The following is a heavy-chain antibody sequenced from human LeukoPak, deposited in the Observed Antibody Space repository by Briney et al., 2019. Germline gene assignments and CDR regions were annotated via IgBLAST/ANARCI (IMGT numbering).Heavy chain of an antibody. D-gene: IGHD1-26*01. J-gene: IGHJ4*02. CDR1: GFTFSSYA. CDR2: ITGSTGST. CDR3: AKRYSGSSGLYNFDY. V-gene: IGHV3-23*01. Sequence: GGSLRLSCAASGFTFSSYAMSWVRQAPGKGLEGVSSITGSTGSTYYADSVKGRFTISRDNSKNTLYLQMNSLRAEDTAVYYCAKRYSGSSGLYNFDYWGQGTLVTVSS.